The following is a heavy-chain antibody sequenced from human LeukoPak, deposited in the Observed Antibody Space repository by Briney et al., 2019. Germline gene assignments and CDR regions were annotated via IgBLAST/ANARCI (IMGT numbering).Heavy chain of an antibody. CDR3: ATLMTTGDKFDS. J-gene: IGHJ4*02. CDR1: GGSISGGDYS. V-gene: IGHV4-30-2*01. Sequence: SETLSLTCTVSGGSISGGDYSWSWIRQPPGKGLEWIGYIHHSLTSYNPPLKSRVTISVDRSKNQFSLKVSSVTAADTAVYYCATLMTTGDKFDSWGQGTLVTVSS. CDR2: IHHSLT. D-gene: IGHD4-11*01.